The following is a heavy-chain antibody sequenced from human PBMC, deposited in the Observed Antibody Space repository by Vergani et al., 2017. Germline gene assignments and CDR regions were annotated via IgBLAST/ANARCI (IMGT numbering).Heavy chain of an antibody. CDR1: GFTFSNAW. D-gene: IGHD3-10*01. CDR3: AKGYGGYYYGPDAFDI. Sequence: VQLVESGGGVVQPGRSLRLSCAASGFTFSNAWMSWVRQAPGKGLEWVGRIKSKTDGGTTDYAAPVKGRFTISRDDSKNTLYLQMNSLRAEDTAVYYCAKGYGGYYYGPDAFDIWGQGTMVTVSS. CDR2: IKSKTDGGTT. V-gene: IGHV3-15*01. J-gene: IGHJ3*02.